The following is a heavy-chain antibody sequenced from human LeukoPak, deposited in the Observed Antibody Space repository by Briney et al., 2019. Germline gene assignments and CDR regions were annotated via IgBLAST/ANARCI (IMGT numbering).Heavy chain of an antibody. CDR3: ARVDGFGESPLDAFDV. J-gene: IGHJ3*01. Sequence: SETLSLTCDVSGGSTSGYFWSWIRQPPGKGPEWIGEINHSGSTKYIPSLKSRLTISVDTSKNQFSLKLTSVTAADTTVYYCARVDGFGESPLDAFDVWGQGTMVTVSS. CDR2: INHSGST. D-gene: IGHD3-10*01. CDR1: GGSTSGYF. V-gene: IGHV4-34*01.